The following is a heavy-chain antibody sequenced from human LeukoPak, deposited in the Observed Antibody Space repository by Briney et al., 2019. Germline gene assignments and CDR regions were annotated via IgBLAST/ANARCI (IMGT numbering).Heavy chain of an antibody. D-gene: IGHD3-3*01. Sequence: PGGSLRLSCAASGFTFSSYSMNWVRQAPGKGLEWVSSISSSSSNIYYADSVKGRFTISRDNAKNALYLQMNSLRAEDTAVYYCARGGGPYDFWCVYYPFDPWGQGTLVTVSS. CDR3: ARGGGPYDFWCVYYPFDP. V-gene: IGHV3-21*01. CDR1: GFTFSSYS. CDR2: ISSSSSNI. J-gene: IGHJ5*02.